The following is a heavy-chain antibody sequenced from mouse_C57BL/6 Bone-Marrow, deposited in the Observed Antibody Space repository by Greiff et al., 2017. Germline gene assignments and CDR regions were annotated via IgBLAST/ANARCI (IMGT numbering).Heavy chain of an antibody. CDR3: ARCHYYGSSSFDY. CDR1: GYTFTSYW. Sequence: VQLQQPGAELVKPGASVKLSCKASGYTFTSYWMHWVKQRPGQGLEWIGMIHPNSGSTNYNEKFKGKATLTAAKSSSTASMELRSLTSEDSAVYFCARCHYYGSSSFDYGGQGTPLTVSS. V-gene: IGHV1-64*01. J-gene: IGHJ2*01. CDR2: IHPNSGST. D-gene: IGHD1-1*01.